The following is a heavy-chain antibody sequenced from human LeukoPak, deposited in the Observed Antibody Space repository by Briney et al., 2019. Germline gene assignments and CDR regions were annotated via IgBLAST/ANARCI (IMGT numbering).Heavy chain of an antibody. CDR2: ISTSSSTI. V-gene: IGHV3-48*02. D-gene: IGHD1-26*01. CDR1: GFTFSIYS. CDR3: VRDFVVGAPDAFDI. Sequence: GGSLRLSCAASGFTFSIYSMNWVRQAPGKGLEWVSYISTSSSTIQYADSVKGRFTISRDNGKNSLYLQMNSLRDEDTAVYYCVRDFVVGAPDAFDIWGQGTMVTVSS. J-gene: IGHJ3*02.